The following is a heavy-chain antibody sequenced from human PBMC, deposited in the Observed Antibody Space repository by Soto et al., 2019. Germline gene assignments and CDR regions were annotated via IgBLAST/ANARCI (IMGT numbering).Heavy chain of an antibody. D-gene: IGHD2-15*01. Sequence: GESLKISCKGSGYSFTSYWIGWVRQMPGKGLEWMGIIYPGDSDTRYSPSFQGQVTISADKSISTAYLQWSSLKASGTAMYYCARQDCSGGSCYFNGMDVWGQGTTVTVSS. V-gene: IGHV5-51*01. J-gene: IGHJ6*02. CDR1: GYSFTSYW. CDR3: ARQDCSGGSCYFNGMDV. CDR2: IYPGDSDT.